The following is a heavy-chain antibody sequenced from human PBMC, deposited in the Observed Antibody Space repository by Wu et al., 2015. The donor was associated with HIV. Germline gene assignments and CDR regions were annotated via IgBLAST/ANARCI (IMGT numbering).Heavy chain of an antibody. J-gene: IGHJ4*02. CDR2: INPASGST. V-gene: IGHV1-2*02. CDR1: GYTFTAFY. D-gene: IGHD1-1*01. Sequence: QVQLVQSGAEVKKPGASVKVSCKASGYTFTAFYLHWVRQAPGRGLEWMGWINPASGSTIYSEHFEGRITVTRDTSINTAYLELNTLRSGDTAVYFCARDAAPVTTEFDYWGQGTLVTVSS. CDR3: ARDAAPVTTEFDY.